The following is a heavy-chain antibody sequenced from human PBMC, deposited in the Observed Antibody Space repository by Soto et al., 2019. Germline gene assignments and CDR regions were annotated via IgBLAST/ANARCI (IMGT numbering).Heavy chain of an antibody. D-gene: IGHD6-13*01. CDR2: IYYSGST. J-gene: IGHJ6*02. CDR1: GGSISSGGYY. V-gene: IGHV4-31*02. Sequence: SDTLSLTCTVSGGSISSGGYYWSWIRQHPGKGLEWIGYIYYSGSTYYNPSLKSRVTISVDTSKNQFSLKLSSVTAADTAVYYCARVAAAEYYYYYYGMDVWGQGTTVTVSS. CDR3: ARVAAAEYYYYYYGMDV.